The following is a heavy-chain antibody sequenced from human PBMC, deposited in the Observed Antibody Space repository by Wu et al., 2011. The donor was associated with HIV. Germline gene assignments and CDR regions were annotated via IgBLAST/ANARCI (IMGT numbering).Heavy chain of an antibody. D-gene: IGHD3/OR15-3a*01. CDR2: VTPVFGTT. CDR3: VMDFKAHFDY. Sequence: QVQLVQSGAEVRKVGSSVKVSCKASGVSFNTYAISWVRQAPGQRPEWMGGVTPVFGTTSYAQDFQDRLTITTDESTTTAFMELSSLRLDDTAVYYCVMDFKAHFDYWGQGTPVTVSS. CDR1: GVSFNTYA. J-gene: IGHJ4*02. V-gene: IGHV1-69*05.